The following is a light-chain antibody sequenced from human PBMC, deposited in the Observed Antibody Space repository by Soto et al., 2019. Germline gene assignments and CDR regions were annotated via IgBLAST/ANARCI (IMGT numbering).Light chain of an antibody. CDR3: KQYNNWPYT. Sequence: EIVMTQSPATLSVSPGERATLSCRASQSVSSNLAWYQQKPGQAPRLLIYNASTRATGIPARFSGSGSGTKFTLTISSLQSEDFAIYYCKQYNNWPYTFGQGTTLEIK. J-gene: IGKJ2*01. CDR1: QSVSSN. CDR2: NAS. V-gene: IGKV3-15*01.